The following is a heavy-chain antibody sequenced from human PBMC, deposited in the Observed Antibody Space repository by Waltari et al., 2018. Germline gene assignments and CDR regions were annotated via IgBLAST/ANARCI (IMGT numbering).Heavy chain of an antibody. Sequence: EVQLVESGGGLIQPRGSLRLSCSASGFTVSSNYMSWVRQAPGKGLEWVSVSYSGGRTYYADSVKGRFTISRDNSKNTLYLQMNSLRAEDTAVYYCASTAVAGTHWYFDLWGRGTLVTVSS. D-gene: IGHD6-19*01. CDR3: ASTAVAGTHWYFDL. CDR2: SYSGGRT. J-gene: IGHJ2*01. CDR1: GFTVSSNY. V-gene: IGHV3-53*01.